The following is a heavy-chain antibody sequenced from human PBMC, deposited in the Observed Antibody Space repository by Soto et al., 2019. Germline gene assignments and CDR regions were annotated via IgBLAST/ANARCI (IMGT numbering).Heavy chain of an antibody. CDR2: ISYDGNNK. CDR1: GFTFSNYG. D-gene: IGHD2-2*01. V-gene: IGHV3-30*18. CDR3: AKDRANQLLFYYYYGLHV. J-gene: IGHJ6*02. Sequence: PGGSLRLSCAASGFTFSNYGMHWVRQAPGKGLEWVAVISYDGNNKYYADSVKGRFTISRDNSNNTLYLQMNSLRAEDTAVYYCAKDRANQLLFYYYYGLHVWGQGTTVTVSS.